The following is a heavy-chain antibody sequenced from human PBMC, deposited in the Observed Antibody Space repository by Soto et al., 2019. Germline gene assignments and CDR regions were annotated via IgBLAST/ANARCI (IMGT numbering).Heavy chain of an antibody. CDR2: ISGYNGNT. Sequence: QVQLVKSGAEGKKAGASVKVSGKASGYTFTIYGISWVRQAPGQGLEGMGWISGYNGNTDYAQNLKDRVTLTTDASTSSVYMALRSLRSDDTAVYYCARVHYYDSSGYYGYWGQGTLITVSS. J-gene: IGHJ4*02. CDR3: ARVHYYDSSGYYGY. V-gene: IGHV1-18*04. CDR1: GYTFTIYG. D-gene: IGHD3-22*01.